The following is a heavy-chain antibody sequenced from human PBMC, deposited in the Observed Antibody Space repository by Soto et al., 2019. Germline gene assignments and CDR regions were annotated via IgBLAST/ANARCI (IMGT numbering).Heavy chain of an antibody. Sequence: QVQLVQSGVEVKKPGASVKVSCKASGYTFISHGISWVRQAPEQGLEWMGWISGKNGNTNYAQKLQGRVTLTIDTSTSTADMELRSLRSDDTAVYYCARVSSSIVVVPDYGMDVWGQGTTVTVSS. J-gene: IGHJ6*02. CDR3: ARVSSSIVVVPDYGMDV. CDR1: GYTFISHG. CDR2: ISGKNGNT. V-gene: IGHV1-18*04. D-gene: IGHD2-15*01.